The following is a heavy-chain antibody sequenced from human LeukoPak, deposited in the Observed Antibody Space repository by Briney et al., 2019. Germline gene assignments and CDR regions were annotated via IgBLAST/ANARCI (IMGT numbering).Heavy chain of an antibody. CDR3: AKAPVTTCRGAYCYPFDY. CDR1: GFTFSSYE. D-gene: IGHD2-21*01. Sequence: GGSLRLSCAASGFTFSSYEMNWVRQAPGRGLEWVSYISSSGSTIYYADSVKGRFTISRDSSKNTLFLQMDRLRPEDAAVYYCAKAPVTTCRGAYCYPFDYWGQGTLVTVSS. J-gene: IGHJ4*02. V-gene: IGHV3-48*03. CDR2: ISSSGSTI.